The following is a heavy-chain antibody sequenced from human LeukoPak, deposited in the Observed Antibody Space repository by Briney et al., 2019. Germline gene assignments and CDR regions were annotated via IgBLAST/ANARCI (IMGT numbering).Heavy chain of an antibody. CDR3: ALGGAMATVFDY. V-gene: IGHV3-30*03. D-gene: IGHD5-18*01. CDR1: GFTFSSYG. J-gene: IGHJ4*02. CDR2: ISYDGSNK. Sequence: GGSLRLSCAASGFTFSSYGMHWVRQAPGKGLEWVAVISYDGSNKYYADSVKGRFTISRDNSKNTLYLQMNSLRAEDTAVYYCALGGAMATVFDYWGQGTLVTVSS.